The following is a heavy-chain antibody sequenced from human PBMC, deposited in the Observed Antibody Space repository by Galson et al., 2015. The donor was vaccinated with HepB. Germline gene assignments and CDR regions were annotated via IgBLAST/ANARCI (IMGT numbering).Heavy chain of an antibody. D-gene: IGHD2-2*01. J-gene: IGHJ4*02. CDR1: GYALTELS. CDR3: AAHIVVVPAAPEPFDY. CDR2: FDPEDGET. Sequence: SVKVSCKVSGYALTELSMHWVRQAPGKGLEWMGGFDPEDGETIYAQKFQGRVTMTEDTSTDTAYMELSSLRSEDTAVYYCAAHIVVVPAAPEPFDYWGQGTLVTVSS. V-gene: IGHV1-24*01.